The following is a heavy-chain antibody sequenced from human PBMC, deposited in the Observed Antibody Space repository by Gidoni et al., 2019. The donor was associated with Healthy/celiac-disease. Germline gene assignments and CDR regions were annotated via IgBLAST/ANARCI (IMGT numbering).Heavy chain of an antibody. CDR1: GFTFSSYS. CDR3: ARDRGGGYFDL. Sequence: EVQLVESGGGLVKPGGSLRLSCAASGFTFSSYSMNWVRQAPGTGLEWVSSISSSSSYIYYADSVKGRFTISRDNAKNSLYLQMNSLRAEDTAVYYCARDRGGGYFDLWGRGTLVTVSA. J-gene: IGHJ2*01. CDR2: ISSSSSYI. V-gene: IGHV3-21*01. D-gene: IGHD4-17*01.